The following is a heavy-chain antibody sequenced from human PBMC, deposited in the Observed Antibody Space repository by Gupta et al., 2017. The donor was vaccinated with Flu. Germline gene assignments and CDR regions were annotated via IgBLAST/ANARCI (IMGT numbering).Heavy chain of an antibody. CDR2: RKQDGSEK. J-gene: IGHJ1*01. CDR3: ARDGGYPWH. Sequence: EVQLVESGGGLVQPGGSLGLSCAGHGLPSSHYWMSWIRQAPGKGLEWVANRKQDGSEKYYVDSVKGRFTISRDNAKNSLYLQMNSLRAEDTAVYYCARDGGYPWHWGQGTLVTVSS. D-gene: IGHD5-18*01. CDR1: GLPSSHYW. V-gene: IGHV3-7*01.